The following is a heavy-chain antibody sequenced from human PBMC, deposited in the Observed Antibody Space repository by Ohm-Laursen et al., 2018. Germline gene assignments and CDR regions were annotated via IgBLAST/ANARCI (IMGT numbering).Heavy chain of an antibody. D-gene: IGHD1-26*01. Sequence: SLRLSCTAPGFTFSSYGMHWVRQAPGKGLEWVAVIWYDGSNKYYADSVKGRFTISRDNSKTTLYLQMNSLRAEDTAVYYCARDRANGGSHHDYWGQGTLVTVSS. CDR1: GFTFSSYG. CDR2: IWYDGSNK. J-gene: IGHJ4*02. V-gene: IGHV3-33*01. CDR3: ARDRANGGSHHDY.